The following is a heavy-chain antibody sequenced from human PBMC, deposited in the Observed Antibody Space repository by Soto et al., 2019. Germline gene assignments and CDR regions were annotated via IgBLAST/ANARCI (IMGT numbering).Heavy chain of an antibody. CDR2: TYTGGNS. V-gene: IGHV3-53*02. D-gene: IGHD3-10*01. CDR1: GLSVSDKY. Sequence: EVQLVQTGGGLIKPGGSLSLSCAASGLSVSDKYMSWVRQAPGKGLEWVSLTYTGGNSYFADFVKGRFIVSRDISKNTLFPHMNSLAAEDTAVYYCAREGYAYGLDFWGQGSLVTVSS. J-gene: IGHJ4*02. CDR3: AREGYAYGLDF.